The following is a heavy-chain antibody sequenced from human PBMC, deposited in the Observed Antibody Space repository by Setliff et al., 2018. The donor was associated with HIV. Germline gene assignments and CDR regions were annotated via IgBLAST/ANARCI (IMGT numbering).Heavy chain of an antibody. Sequence: SETLSLTCGVSGASISNHYWSWVRQSPGKGLEWIGYIYYTGSTNYNPSLKSRIAILLDTSKNQFSLKLNSVTAADTAVYYCATLPQGYDYFDYWGHGTPVTVSS. CDR2: IYYTGST. J-gene: IGHJ4*01. CDR3: ATLPQGYDYFDY. D-gene: IGHD3-3*01. CDR1: GASISNHY. V-gene: IGHV4-59*11.